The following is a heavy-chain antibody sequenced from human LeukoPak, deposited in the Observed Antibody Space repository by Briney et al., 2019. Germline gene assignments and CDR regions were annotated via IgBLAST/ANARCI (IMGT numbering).Heavy chain of an antibody. CDR3: AAEAAYYYDSRDAFDV. CDR2: IVVGSGNT. Sequence: ASVKVSCKASGFTFTSSAVQWVRQARGQRLEWIGWIVVGSGNTNYAQKFQERVTITRDMSTSLVYMELSSLRSKDTAVYYCAAEAAYYYDSRDAFDVWGQGAMVTVSS. D-gene: IGHD3-22*01. J-gene: IGHJ3*01. CDR1: GFTFTSSA. V-gene: IGHV1-58*01.